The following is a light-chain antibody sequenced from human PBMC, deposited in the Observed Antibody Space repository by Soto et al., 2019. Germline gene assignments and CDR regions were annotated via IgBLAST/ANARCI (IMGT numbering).Light chain of an antibody. CDR1: QSIDTW. V-gene: IGKV1-5*03. CDR3: QQYTNYPWT. CDR2: DAS. Sequence: DIQMTQSPSTLSASVGDRVTITCRASQSIDTWLAWYQQKPGKAPQVLIYDASKLATGVPSRISGSGSGTEFTLTISSLQPDDFATYYCQQYTNYPWTFGQGTKVDIK. J-gene: IGKJ1*01.